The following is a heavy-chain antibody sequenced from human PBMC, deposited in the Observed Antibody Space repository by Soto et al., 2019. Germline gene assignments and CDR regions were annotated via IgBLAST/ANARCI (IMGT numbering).Heavy chain of an antibody. CDR2: ISWDSGGI. J-gene: IGHJ4*02. D-gene: IGHD4-17*01. CDR1: GFNFDDYA. V-gene: IGHV3-9*01. CDR3: AKDIRRDLSALEY. Sequence: EVQLVESGGGLVQPGRSLRLSCAASGFNFDDYAMHWVRQAPGKGLEWVSGISWDSGGIGYADSVKGRFTISRDSAKNCLYLQMNSLRAEDTALYYCAKDIRRDLSALEYWGQGTLVTVAS.